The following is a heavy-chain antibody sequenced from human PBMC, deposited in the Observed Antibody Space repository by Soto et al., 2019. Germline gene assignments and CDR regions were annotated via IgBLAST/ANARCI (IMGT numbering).Heavy chain of an antibody. J-gene: IGHJ4*02. CDR2: ISPSNGQT. V-gene: IGHV1-18*01. D-gene: IGHD3-16*01. Sequence: ASVKVPVKTSGYTFSDFVLSWVRQAPGQGLEWMGWISPSNGQTIYAQNFHGRVTMTTDTSTATAHMELRGLISDDTAVYYCARFIMLFGVASHGIYFKYWGEGTLDNDST. CDR1: GYTFSDFV. CDR3: ARFIMLFGVASHGIYFKY.